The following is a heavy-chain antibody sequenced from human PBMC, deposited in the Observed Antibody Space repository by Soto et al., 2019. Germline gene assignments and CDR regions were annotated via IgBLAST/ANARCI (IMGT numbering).Heavy chain of an antibody. J-gene: IGHJ6*02. V-gene: IGHV1-69*01. CDR1: GGTFSSYA. CDR2: IIPIFGTA. CDR3: ARATRYCSSTSCYYFGTDRHYYYYGMDV. Sequence: QVQLVQSGAEVKKPGSSVKVSCKASGGTFSSYAISWVRQAPGQGLEWMGGIIPIFGTANYAQKFQGRVTITADESTSTAYMELSSLRSEDTAVYYCARATRYCSSTSCYYFGTDRHYYYYGMDVWGQGTTVTVSS. D-gene: IGHD2-2*01.